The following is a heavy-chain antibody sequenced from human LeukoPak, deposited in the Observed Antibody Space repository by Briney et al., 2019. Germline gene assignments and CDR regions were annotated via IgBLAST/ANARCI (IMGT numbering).Heavy chain of an antibody. CDR3: ASSTRGYSYGLVGMDV. CDR2: ISSNSSTI. J-gene: IGHJ6*02. CDR1: GFTFSDYY. D-gene: IGHD5-18*01. Sequence: GGSLRLSCAASGFTFSDYYMSWIRQAPAKGLEWVSYISSNSSTIYYADSVKGRFTISRDNAKNSLYLQMNSLRAEDTAVYYCASSTRGYSYGLVGMDVWGQGTTVTVSS. V-gene: IGHV3-11*01.